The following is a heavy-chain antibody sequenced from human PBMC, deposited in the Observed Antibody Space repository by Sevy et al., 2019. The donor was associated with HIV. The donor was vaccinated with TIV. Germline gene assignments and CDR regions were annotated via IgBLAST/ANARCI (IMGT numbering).Heavy chain of an antibody. J-gene: IGHJ3*02. CDR2: IYYSGST. CDR1: GGSISSYY. CDR3: ARGYYYDSSGYAFDI. D-gene: IGHD3-22*01. V-gene: IGHV4-59*01. Sequence: SQTLSLTCTVSGGSISSYYWSWIRQPPGKGLEWIGYIYYSGSTNYNPSLKSRVTISVDTSKNRFSLKLSSVTAADTAVYYCARGYYYDSSGYAFDIWGQGTMVTVSS.